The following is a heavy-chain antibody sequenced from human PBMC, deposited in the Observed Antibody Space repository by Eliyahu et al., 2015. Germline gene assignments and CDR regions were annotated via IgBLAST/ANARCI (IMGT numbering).Heavy chain of an antibody. CDR3: AHSQMTVLRGPDIEAEYYYGMDV. D-gene: IGHD3-10*01. CDR1: GFSLSXSGMS. Sequence: QITLKESGPTLVKPTQTLTLTCTFSGFSLSXSGMSVGWXRQPPGKAXEXLAFXCWDXDKRYSPSLKNRLTITKDTSKNQVVLTMTNMDPVDTATYYCAHSQMTVLRGPDIEAEYYYGMDVWGQGTTVTVSS. J-gene: IGHJ6*02. V-gene: IGHV2-5*02. CDR2: XCWDXDK.